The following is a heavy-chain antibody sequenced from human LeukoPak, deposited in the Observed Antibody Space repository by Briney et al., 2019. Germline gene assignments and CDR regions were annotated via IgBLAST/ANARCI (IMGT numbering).Heavy chain of an antibody. D-gene: IGHD3-10*01. CDR2: IYYSGST. V-gene: IGHV4-31*03. CDR3: ARHHPGARFGEFYYFDY. J-gene: IGHJ4*02. CDR1: GGSISSGGYY. Sequence: SETLSLTCIVSGGSISSGGYYWSWIRQHPGKGLEWIGYIYYSGSTYYNPSLKSRVTISVDTSKNQFSLKLSSVTAADTAVYYCARHHPGARFGEFYYFDYWGQGTLVTVSS.